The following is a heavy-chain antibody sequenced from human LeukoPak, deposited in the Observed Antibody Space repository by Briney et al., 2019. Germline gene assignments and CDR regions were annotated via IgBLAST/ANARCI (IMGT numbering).Heavy chain of an antibody. CDR1: GFTFSSYS. CDR2: ISSSSSTI. V-gene: IGHV3-48*01. CDR3: AKGGPRTITLY. D-gene: IGHD1-14*01. J-gene: IGHJ4*02. Sequence: GGSLRLSCAASGFTFSSYSMNWVRQAPGKGLEWVSYISSSSSTIYYADSVKGRFTISRDNSKNTLYLQMNSLRAEDTAVYYCAKGGPRTITLYWGQGTLVTVSS.